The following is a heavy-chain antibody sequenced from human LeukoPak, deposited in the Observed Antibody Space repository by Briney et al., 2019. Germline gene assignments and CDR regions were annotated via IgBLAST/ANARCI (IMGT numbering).Heavy chain of an antibody. V-gene: IGHV3-48*01. J-gene: IGHJ4*02. Sequence: GGSLRLSCAASGFTFSSYSMNWVRQAPGKGLEWVSYISSSSSTIYYADSVKGRFTISRDNAKNSLYLQMNSLRAEDTAVYYCARDFITYYYDSSGYYEGDYWGQGTLVTVSS. CDR2: ISSSSSTI. D-gene: IGHD3-22*01. CDR3: ARDFITYYYDSSGYYEGDY. CDR1: GFTFSSYS.